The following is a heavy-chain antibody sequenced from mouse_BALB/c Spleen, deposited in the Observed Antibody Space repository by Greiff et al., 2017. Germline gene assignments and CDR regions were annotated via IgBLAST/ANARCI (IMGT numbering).Heavy chain of an antibody. CDR2: ISSGGSYT. J-gene: IGHJ4*01. D-gene: IGHD2-4*01. CDR1: GFTFSSYT. Sequence: EVHLVESGGGLVKPGGSLKLSCAASGFTFSSYTMSWVRQTPEKRLEWVATISSGGSYTYYPDSVKGRFTISRDNAKNTLYLQMSSLKSEDTAMYYGTRDPYYDYDEDMDYWGQGTSVTVSS. V-gene: IGHV5-6-4*01. CDR3: TRDPYYDYDEDMDY.